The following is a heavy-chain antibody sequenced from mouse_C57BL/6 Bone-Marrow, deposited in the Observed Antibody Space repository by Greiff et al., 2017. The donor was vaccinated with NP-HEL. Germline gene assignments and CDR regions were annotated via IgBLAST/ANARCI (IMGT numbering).Heavy chain of an antibody. CDR1: GFTFSSYG. V-gene: IGHV5-6*01. CDR3: ARHALYDYDYY. J-gene: IGHJ2*01. CDR2: ISSGGSYT. Sequence: EVQGVESGGDLVKPGGSLKLSCAASGFTFSSYGMSWVRQTPDKRLEWVATISSGGSYTYYPDSVKGRFTISRDNAKNTLYLQMSSLKSEDTAMYYCARHALYDYDYYWGQGTTLTVSS. D-gene: IGHD2-4*01.